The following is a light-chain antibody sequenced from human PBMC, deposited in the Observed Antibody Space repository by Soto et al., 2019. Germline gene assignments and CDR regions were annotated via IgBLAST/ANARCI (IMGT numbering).Light chain of an antibody. CDR1: QLFSSN. CDR3: QQYNDWPRT. V-gene: IGKV3-15*01. Sequence: IVMTQSPATLSVSVGESVSLSCRASQLFSSNLAWYQRRPGQAPRLLICGSSTRAAGVPPRFSGSASGTEVTHPISSLQSEDVGVYYCQQYNDWPRTFGQGTRLAI. J-gene: IGKJ5*01. CDR2: GSS.